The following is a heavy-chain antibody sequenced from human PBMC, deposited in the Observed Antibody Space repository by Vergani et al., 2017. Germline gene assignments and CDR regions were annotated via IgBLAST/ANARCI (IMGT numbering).Heavy chain of an antibody. J-gene: IGHJ6*03. Sequence: QVQLQQWGAGLLKPSETLSLTCAVYGGSFSGYYWSWIRQPPGQGLEWIGEINHSGSTNYNPSLKSRVTISVDTSKNQFSLKLSSVTAADTAVYYCARVNGYCSSTSCPDEVSNYYYYMDVWGKGTTVTVSS. CDR1: GGSFSGYY. V-gene: IGHV4-34*01. D-gene: IGHD2-2*03. CDR3: ARVNGYCSSTSCPDEVSNYYYYMDV. CDR2: INHSGST.